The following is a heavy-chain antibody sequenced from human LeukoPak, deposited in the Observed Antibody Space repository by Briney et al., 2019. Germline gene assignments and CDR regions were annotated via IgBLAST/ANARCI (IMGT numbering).Heavy chain of an antibody. J-gene: IGHJ6*03. CDR3: ARSLRVRGVPDYMDV. CDR1: GFTFSDYY. V-gene: IGHV3-11*01. Sequence: GGSLRLSCVASGFTFSDYYMSWIRQAPGKGLEWVSYISSSGSTIYYADTVKGRSTISRDNAKNMLYLQMNSLRADDTAVYYCARSLRVRGVPDYMDVWGKGTTVIISS. CDR2: ISSSGSTI. D-gene: IGHD3-10*01.